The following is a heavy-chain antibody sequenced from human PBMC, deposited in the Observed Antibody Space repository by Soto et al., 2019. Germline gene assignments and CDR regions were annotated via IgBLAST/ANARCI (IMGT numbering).Heavy chain of an antibody. V-gene: IGHV1-18*01. J-gene: IGHJ4*02. CDR2: ISAYKTNI. D-gene: IGHD3-10*01. Sequence: ASVKVSCKASGYTFPNYGITWVRQAPGQGLEWMGWISAYKTNIKYAQKFQGRVTLTTDTSTTTAYMELRSLRSDDTAIYYCARDLDGSGAYYTDFWGQGTLVTVSS. CDR1: GYTFPNYG. CDR3: ARDLDGSGAYYTDF.